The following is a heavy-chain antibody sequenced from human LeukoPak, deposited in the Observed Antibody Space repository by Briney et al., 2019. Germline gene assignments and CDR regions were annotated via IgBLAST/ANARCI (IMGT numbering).Heavy chain of an antibody. V-gene: IGHV3-23*01. Sequence: PGGSLRLSCAASGFTFSSYAMSWVRQAPGKGLEWVSAISGSGGSTYYADPVKGRFTISRDNSKNTLYLQMNSLRAEDTAVYYCAKDQIPGYQPLDVWGQGTTVTVSS. D-gene: IGHD2-2*01. CDR2: ISGSGGST. CDR3: AKDQIPGYQPLDV. CDR1: GFTFSSYA. J-gene: IGHJ6*02.